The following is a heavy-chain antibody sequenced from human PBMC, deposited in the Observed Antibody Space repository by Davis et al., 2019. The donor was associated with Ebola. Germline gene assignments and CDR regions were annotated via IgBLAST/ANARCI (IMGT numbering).Heavy chain of an antibody. Sequence: GGSLRLSCAASGFTFNTYGMHWVRQAPGKGLEWVAVISYDGSDKYYADSVKGRFTISRDISKNTLSLQMNSLRAEDTAVYYCARGDGYNFWDYWGQGTLVTVSS. J-gene: IGHJ4*02. CDR2: ISYDGSDK. CDR1: GFTFNTYG. V-gene: IGHV3-30*03. CDR3: ARGDGYNFWDY. D-gene: IGHD5-24*01.